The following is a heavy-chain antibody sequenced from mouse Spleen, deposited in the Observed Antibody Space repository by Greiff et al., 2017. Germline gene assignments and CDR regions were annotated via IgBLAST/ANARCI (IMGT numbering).Heavy chain of an antibody. V-gene: IGHV1-9*01. CDR3: AILYGDYEAWFAY. J-gene: IGHJ3*01. Sequence: VKLMESGAELMKPGASVTLSCKATGYTFTDYWIEWVKQRPGHGLEWIGEILPGSGSTNYNEKFKGKATFTADTSSNTAYMQLSSLTTEDSAIYYCAILYGDYEAWFAYWGQGTLVTVSA. D-gene: IGHD2-13*01. CDR1: GYTFTDYW. CDR2: ILPGSGST.